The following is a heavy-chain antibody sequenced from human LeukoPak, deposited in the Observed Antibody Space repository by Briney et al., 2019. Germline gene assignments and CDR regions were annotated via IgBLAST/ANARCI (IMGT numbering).Heavy chain of an antibody. CDR1: EFDFSNFN. D-gene: IGHD2/OR15-2a*01. CDR3: AGERKYYYMDL. CDR2: ISNPASAT. Sequence: GGSLRLSCVGSEFDFSNFNMIWVRLAPGKGPEYISNISNPASATYYIGSVRGRFTISRDNARNSLYLQMDSLRAEDTAVYYCAGERKYYYMDLWGKGTTVTVS. J-gene: IGHJ6*03. V-gene: IGHV3-48*01.